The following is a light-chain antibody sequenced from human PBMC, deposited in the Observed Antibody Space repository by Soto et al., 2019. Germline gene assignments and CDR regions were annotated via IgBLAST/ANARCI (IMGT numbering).Light chain of an antibody. CDR2: DVS. CDR1: SSDVGGSNY. CDR3: SSYTSSSTRV. V-gene: IGLV2-14*01. J-gene: IGLJ1*01. Sequence: QSALTQPASVSGSPGQSITISCTGTSSDVGGSNYVSWYQQHPGKAPKLMIFDVSNRPSGVSNRFSGSKSGNTASLTISGRQAEDEADYYCSSYTSSSTRVFGTGTKLTVL.